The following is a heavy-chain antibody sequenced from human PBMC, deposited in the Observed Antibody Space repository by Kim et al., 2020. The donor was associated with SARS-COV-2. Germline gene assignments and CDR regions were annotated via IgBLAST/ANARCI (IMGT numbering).Heavy chain of an antibody. J-gene: IGHJ2*01. V-gene: IGHV4-39*01. CDR2: IDYSGSS. CDR3: ASPHPLSKGFYWYFDL. D-gene: IGHD2-15*01. Sequence: SETLSLTCTVSGVSISSSSFYWGWIRQPPGKGLEWVGSIDYSGSSYYSPSLKSRITISVDTSKNQFSLKLSSVTAADTALYYCASPHPLSKGFYWYFDL. CDR1: GVSISSSSFY.